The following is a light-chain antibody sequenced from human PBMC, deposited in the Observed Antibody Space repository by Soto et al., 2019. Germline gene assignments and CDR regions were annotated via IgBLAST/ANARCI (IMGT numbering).Light chain of an antibody. CDR1: SSDVGGYNY. CDR3: CSYAGSYVYV. CDR2: DVS. Sequence: QSALTQPRSVSGSPGQSVTISCTGTSSDVGGYNYVSWYQQHPGKAPKLMIYDVSKRPSGVPDRFSGSKSGNTASLTISGLQAEDEADYYCCSYAGSYVYVFGTGTKVHRP. J-gene: IGLJ1*01. V-gene: IGLV2-11*01.